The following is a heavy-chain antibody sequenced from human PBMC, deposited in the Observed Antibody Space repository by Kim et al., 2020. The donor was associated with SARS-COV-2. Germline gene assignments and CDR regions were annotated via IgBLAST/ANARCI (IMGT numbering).Heavy chain of an antibody. J-gene: IGHJ4*02. CDR2: ISGSGGST. Sequence: GGSLRLSCAASGFTFSSYAMSWVRQAPGKGLELVSAISGSGGSTYYADSVKGRFTISRDNSKNTLYLQMNSLRAEDTAVYYCAKDLVPYYYDTQLDYWGQGTLVTVSS. CDR1: GFTFSSYA. CDR3: AKDLVPYYYDTQLDY. D-gene: IGHD3-22*01. V-gene: IGHV3-23*01.